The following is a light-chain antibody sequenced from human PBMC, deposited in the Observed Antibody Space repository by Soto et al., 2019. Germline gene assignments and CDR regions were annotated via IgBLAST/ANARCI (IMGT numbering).Light chain of an antibody. CDR2: GNS. V-gene: IGLV1-40*01. CDR3: QSFDSSLSGAV. J-gene: IGLJ3*02. CDR1: SSDIGAGYD. Sequence: QAVVTQPPSVSGAPGQRVTISCTGSSSDIGAGYDVHWYQQLPGTAPKLLIYGNSNRPSGVPDRFSGSKSGTSASLAITGLQAEDEAHYYCQSFDSSLSGAVFGGGTTLTVL.